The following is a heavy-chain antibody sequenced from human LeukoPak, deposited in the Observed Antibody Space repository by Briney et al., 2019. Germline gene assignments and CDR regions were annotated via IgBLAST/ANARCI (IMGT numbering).Heavy chain of an antibody. Sequence: SETLSLTCTVSGGSISSYYWSWIRQPPGKGLEWIGSIYYSGSTYYNPSLKSRVTISVDTSNNQFSLKLTSVTAADTAVYYCAGQKTSYYYASGSYYSRFDPWGQGTLVTVSS. J-gene: IGHJ5*02. CDR3: AGQKTSYYYASGSYYSRFDP. V-gene: IGHV4-59*05. D-gene: IGHD3-10*01. CDR1: GGSISSYY. CDR2: IYYSGST.